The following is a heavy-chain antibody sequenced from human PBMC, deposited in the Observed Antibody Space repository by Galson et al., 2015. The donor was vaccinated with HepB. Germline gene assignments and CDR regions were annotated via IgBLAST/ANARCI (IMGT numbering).Heavy chain of an antibody. CDR1: GFTFSSYG. D-gene: IGHD6-19*01. CDR2: ISYDGSNK. CDR3: AKASTSGAVADY. V-gene: IGHV3-30*18. Sequence: SLRLSCAASGFTFSSYGMHWVRQAPGKGLEWVAVISYDGSNKYYADSVKGRFTISRDNSKNTLYLQMNSLRAEDTAVYYCAKASTSGAVADYWGQGTLVTVSS. J-gene: IGHJ4*02.